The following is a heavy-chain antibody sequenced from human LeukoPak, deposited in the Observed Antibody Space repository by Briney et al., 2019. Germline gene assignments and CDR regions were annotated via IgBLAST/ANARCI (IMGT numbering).Heavy chain of an antibody. V-gene: IGHV4-61*02. CDR2: IYTSGST. CDR1: CGSISRGRDY. Sequence: SQTLSLTCTVSCGSISRGRDYWSWIRQPAGKGLEWISRIYTSGSTNYNPSLNSRVTIAVDTSKNQSFLKLSSVTAADTAVYYCAREIYPATFDYWGQGTLVTVSS. J-gene: IGHJ4*02. CDR3: AREIYPATFDY. D-gene: IGHD2-15*01.